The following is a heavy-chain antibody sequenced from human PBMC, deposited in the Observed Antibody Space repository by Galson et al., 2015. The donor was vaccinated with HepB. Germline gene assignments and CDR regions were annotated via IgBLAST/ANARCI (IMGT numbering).Heavy chain of an antibody. CDR1: GFTFSSYG. CDR2: ISYDGSNK. J-gene: IGHJ4*02. CDR3: AKATTGDQGDYFDY. Sequence: SLRLSCAASGFTFSSYGMHWVRQAPGKGLEWVAVISYDGSNKYYADSVKGRFTISRDNSKNTLYLQMNSLRAEDTAVYYCAKATTGDQGDYFDYWGQGTLVTVSS. D-gene: IGHD7-27*01. V-gene: IGHV3-30*18.